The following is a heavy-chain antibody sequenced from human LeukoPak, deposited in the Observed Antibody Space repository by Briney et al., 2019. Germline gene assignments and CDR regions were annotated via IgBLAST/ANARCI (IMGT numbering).Heavy chain of an antibody. D-gene: IGHD1-26*01. CDR3: AKALVGAIDY. V-gene: IGHV3-21*04. CDR2: ISSSSSYI. J-gene: IGHJ4*02. CDR1: GFTFSSYS. Sequence: GGSLRLSCAASGFTFSSYSMNWVRQAPGKGLEWVSSISSSSSYIYYADSVKGRFTISRDNAKNSLYLQMNSLRAEDTALYYCAKALVGAIDYWGQGTLVTVSS.